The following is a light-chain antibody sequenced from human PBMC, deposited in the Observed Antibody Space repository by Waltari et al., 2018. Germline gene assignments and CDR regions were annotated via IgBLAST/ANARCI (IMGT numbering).Light chain of an antibody. Sequence: QSALTQPPSASGSPGQSVTLSCTGTTNDIGSYDYVSWYQHHPGKAPKLIIYEVSNRPSGVSKRFSGSTSGSTGSLTVSALQVEDEAIYYCSSYVASRIVFGGGTRLTVL. V-gene: IGLV2-8*01. J-gene: IGLJ3*02. CDR2: EVS. CDR1: TNDIGSYDY. CDR3: SSYVASRIV.